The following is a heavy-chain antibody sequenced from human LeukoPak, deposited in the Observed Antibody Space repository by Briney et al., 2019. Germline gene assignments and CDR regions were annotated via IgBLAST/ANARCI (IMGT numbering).Heavy chain of an antibody. Sequence: ASVKVSCKASGYTFTGHYMHWVRQAPGQRLEWMGWINSDSGGTKYAQKFQGSVIMTMVTSISTAYMELSRLKSDDTAVYYCAGGRVHSWSDAFDIWGQGTTVTVSS. CDR2: INSDSGGT. V-gene: IGHV1-2*02. D-gene: IGHD1-1*01. CDR3: AGGRVHSWSDAFDI. CDR1: GYTFTGHY. J-gene: IGHJ3*02.